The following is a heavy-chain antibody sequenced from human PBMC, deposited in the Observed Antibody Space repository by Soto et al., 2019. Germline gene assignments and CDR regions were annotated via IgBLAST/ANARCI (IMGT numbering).Heavy chain of an antibody. Sequence: EVQLLESGGGLVQPGGSLRLSCGASGFTFSIYAMSWVRQAPRKGLEWVSGISASGGSTYYADSMKGRFIISRANSKNPVFLEMNSLTADDTAVYYCAKSRARVVHRINPAADYWGQGTLVTVSA. V-gene: IGHV3-23*01. CDR2: ISASGGST. CDR3: AKSRARVVHRINPAADY. CDR1: GFTFSIYA. D-gene: IGHD3-3*01. J-gene: IGHJ4*02.